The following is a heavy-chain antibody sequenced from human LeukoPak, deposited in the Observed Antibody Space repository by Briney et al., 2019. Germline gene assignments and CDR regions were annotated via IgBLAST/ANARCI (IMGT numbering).Heavy chain of an antibody. CDR2: ISSSGGTV. Sequence: PGGSLILSCAASGFTFSSYEMNWVRQAPGKGLEWVSYISSSGGTVYYADSVKGRFTISRDNAKNSLYLQMNSLRAEDTAVYYCARATLQDLVVIPAARPDYWGQGTLVTVSS. J-gene: IGHJ4*02. D-gene: IGHD2-2*01. CDR3: ARATLQDLVVIPAARPDY. V-gene: IGHV3-48*03. CDR1: GFTFSSYE.